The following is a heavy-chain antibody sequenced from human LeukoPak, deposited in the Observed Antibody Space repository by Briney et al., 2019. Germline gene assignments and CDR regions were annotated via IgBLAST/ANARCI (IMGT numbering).Heavy chain of an antibody. J-gene: IGHJ4*02. D-gene: IGHD3-22*01. CDR2: IIPILGIA. Sequence: SVKVSCKASGGTFSSYAISWVRQAPGQGLEWMGRIIPILGIANYAQEFQGRVTITADKSTSTAYMELSSLRSEDTAVYYCARDPQASSGYYYNDYWGQGTLVTVSS. CDR3: ARDPQASSGYYYNDY. V-gene: IGHV1-69*04. CDR1: GGTFSSYA.